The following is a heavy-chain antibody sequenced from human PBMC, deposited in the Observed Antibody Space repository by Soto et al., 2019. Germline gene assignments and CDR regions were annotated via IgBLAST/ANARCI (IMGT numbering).Heavy chain of an antibody. D-gene: IGHD6-13*01. Sequence: ASVKVSCKASGYTFTSYGIHWVRQAPGQRLEWMGWINAANGDTKYSPKFQGRVTITRDTSASTAYMELSSLRSEDTAVYYCVRRHVSATGIDCFDPWGQGTLVTVSS. CDR3: VRRHVSATGIDCFDP. CDR2: INAANGDT. J-gene: IGHJ5*02. V-gene: IGHV1-3*01. CDR1: GYTFTSYG.